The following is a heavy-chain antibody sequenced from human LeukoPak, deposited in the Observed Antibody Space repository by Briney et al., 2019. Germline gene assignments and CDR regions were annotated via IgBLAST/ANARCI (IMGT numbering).Heavy chain of an antibody. CDR1: GDSISSYY. D-gene: IGHD6-13*01. V-gene: IGHV4-59*01. CDR3: ATGYSSTWYYFDY. J-gene: IGHJ4*02. CDR2: IYHSGST. Sequence: PSESLSLTCTVSGDSISSYYWSWIRQPPGKGLEWIGYIYHSGSTNYNPSLKSRVTISADTSKDQFSLKLASVTAADTAVYYCATGYSSTWYYFDYWGQGTLVTVSS.